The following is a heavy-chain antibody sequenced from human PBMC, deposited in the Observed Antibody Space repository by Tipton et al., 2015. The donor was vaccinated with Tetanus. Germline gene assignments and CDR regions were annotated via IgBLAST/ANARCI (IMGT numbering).Heavy chain of an antibody. CDR1: GFTFSSYS. D-gene: IGHD6-19*01. Sequence: SLRLSCAASGFTFSSYSMNWVRQAPGKGLEWVSYISSSSSTIYYADSVKGRFTTSRDNAKNSLYLQMNSLRDEDTAVYYCASSIAVAGQFDYWGQGTLVTVSS. CDR3: ASSIAVAGQFDY. V-gene: IGHV3-48*02. CDR2: ISSSSSTI. J-gene: IGHJ4*02.